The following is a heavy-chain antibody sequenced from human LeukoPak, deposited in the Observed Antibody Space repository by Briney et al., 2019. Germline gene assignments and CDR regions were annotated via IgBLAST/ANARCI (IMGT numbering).Heavy chain of an antibody. Sequence: ASETLSLTCTVSGGSISSYYWSWIRQPPGKGLEWIGYIYYSGSTNYNPSLKSRVTISVDTSKNQFSLKLSSVTAADTAVYYCARRGLDGFDPWGQGTLVTVSS. D-gene: IGHD3-10*01. V-gene: IGHV4-59*08. J-gene: IGHJ5*02. CDR1: GGSISSYY. CDR3: ARRGLDGFDP. CDR2: IYYSGST.